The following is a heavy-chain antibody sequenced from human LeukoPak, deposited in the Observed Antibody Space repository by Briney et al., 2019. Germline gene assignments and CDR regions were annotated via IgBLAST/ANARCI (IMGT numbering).Heavy chain of an antibody. CDR1: GFSFSSYA. CDR2: ITGGGGST. CDR3: AKGGDTAMVTGH. Sequence: QPEGSLRLTCAASGFSFSSYAMTWVRQAPGKGLNWVSAITGGGGSTYYADSVKGRFTISRDNSKNTLYLQMNSLRAEDTAVYYCAKGGDTAMVTGHWGQGTLVTASS. D-gene: IGHD5-18*01. V-gene: IGHV3-23*01. J-gene: IGHJ4*02.